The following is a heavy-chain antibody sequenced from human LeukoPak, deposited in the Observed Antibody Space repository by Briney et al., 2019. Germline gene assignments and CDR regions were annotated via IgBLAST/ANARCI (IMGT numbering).Heavy chain of an antibody. CDR3: ARHRSGWLQSSFDY. V-gene: IGHV4-39*01. Sequence: PSETLSLTCSVSGGSISSSSSYWGWIRQPPGKGLEWIGSIYYSGSISDNPALKSRVTISVDTSKNQFSLKLSSVTAADTAVYYCARHRSGWLQSSFDYWGQGTLVTVSS. J-gene: IGHJ4*02. CDR1: GGSISSSSSY. D-gene: IGHD5-24*01. CDR2: IYYSGSI.